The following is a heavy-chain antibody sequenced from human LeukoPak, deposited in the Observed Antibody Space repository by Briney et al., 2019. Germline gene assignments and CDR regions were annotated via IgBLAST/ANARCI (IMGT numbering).Heavy chain of an antibody. CDR1: GFTFSSYG. Sequence: GRSLRLSCAASGFTFSSYGMHWVRQAPGKGLEWVAVIWYDGSNKYYADSVKGRLTISRDNSKNTLYLQMNSLRAEDTAVYYCAREGSLGYFDYWGQGTLVTVSS. CDR3: AREGSLGYFDY. CDR2: IWYDGSNK. J-gene: IGHJ4*02. V-gene: IGHV3-33*01. D-gene: IGHD1-26*01.